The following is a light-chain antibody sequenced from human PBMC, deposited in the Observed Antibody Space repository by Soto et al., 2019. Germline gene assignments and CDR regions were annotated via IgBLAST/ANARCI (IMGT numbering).Light chain of an antibody. CDR1: SGSLS. J-gene: IGLJ1*01. CDR2: SNY. Sequence: QSVLTQPPSASGTPGQRVTISCSASSGSLSVDWYQHLPGTHPQLLIYSNYQRPSGVPDRFSGSKSGTSASLVISGLQSEDDADYYCAGRDDSLSGLYVFGTGTKLTVL. CDR3: AGRDDSLSGLYV. V-gene: IGLV1-44*01.